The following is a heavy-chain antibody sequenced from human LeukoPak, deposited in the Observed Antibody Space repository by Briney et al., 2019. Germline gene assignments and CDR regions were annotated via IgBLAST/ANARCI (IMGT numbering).Heavy chain of an antibody. J-gene: IGHJ4*02. D-gene: IGHD2-15*01. CDR1: GYTLTELS. V-gene: IGHV1-24*01. CDR2: CDPEDGET. CDR3: AAIPYCSGGSCYSDYGYYFDY. Sequence: ASVKVSCKVSGYTLTELSMHWVRQAPGKGLEWMGGCDPEDGETIYAQKFQGRVTMTEDTSTDTAYMELSSLRSEDTAVYYCAAIPYCSGGSCYSDYGYYFDYWGQGTLVTVSS.